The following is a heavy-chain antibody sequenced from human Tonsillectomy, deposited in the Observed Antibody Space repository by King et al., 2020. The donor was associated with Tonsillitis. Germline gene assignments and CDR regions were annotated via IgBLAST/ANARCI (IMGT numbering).Heavy chain of an antibody. Sequence: QLVQSGAEVKRPGASVMVSCTASGYTFTSYALHWVRQAPGQRPEWMGWINAGNGNTKYSQMLQGRVTFTSDTSASTGYMEVSSLRSEDTAVYYCLSLISATPYWGQGTLVTVSS. CDR3: LSLISATPY. D-gene: IGHD1-14*01. V-gene: IGHV1-3*01. CDR2: INAGNGNT. J-gene: IGHJ4*02. CDR1: GYTFTSYA.